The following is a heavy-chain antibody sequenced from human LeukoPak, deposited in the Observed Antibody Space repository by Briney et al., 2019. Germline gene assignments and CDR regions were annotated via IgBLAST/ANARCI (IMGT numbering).Heavy chain of an antibody. CDR1: GFTVSSNY. Sequence: GSLRLSCAASGFTVSSNYMSWVRQAPGKGLEWVSIIYSGGSTFYADSVEGRFTISRDNSKNTLYLQMNSLRAEDTAVYYCARRAGAYSHPYDYWGQGTLVTVSS. V-gene: IGHV3-53*01. CDR2: IYSGGST. J-gene: IGHJ4*02. CDR3: ARRAGAYSHPYDY. D-gene: IGHD4/OR15-4a*01.